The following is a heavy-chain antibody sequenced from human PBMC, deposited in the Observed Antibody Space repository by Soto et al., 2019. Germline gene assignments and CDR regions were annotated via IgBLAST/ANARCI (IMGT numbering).Heavy chain of an antibody. CDR3: ARVRSSSWNDAFDI. V-gene: IGHV3-11*05. J-gene: IGHJ3*02. Sequence: QVQLVESGGGLVKPGGSLRLSCAASGFTFSDYYMSWIRQAPGKGLEWVSYISSSSSYTNYADSVKGRFTISRDNAKNSLDLQMNSLRAEDTAVYYCARVRSSSWNDAFDIWGQGTMVTVSS. CDR1: GFTFSDYY. D-gene: IGHD6-13*01. CDR2: ISSSSSYT.